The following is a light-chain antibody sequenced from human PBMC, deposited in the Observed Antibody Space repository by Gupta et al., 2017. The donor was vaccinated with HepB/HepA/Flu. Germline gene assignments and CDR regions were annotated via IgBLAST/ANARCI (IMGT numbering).Light chain of an antibody. V-gene: IGKV1-33*01. Sequence: DIQLTHSPSSLLASVGDRVTITCQASQDIASNLNWYQQRPGKAPKLLIYDASKLEVGGPSRFRGSGSGTKLSCTISGLQPEDFATYYCPQKDKDPVNFVGGTKVEIK. CDR1: QDIASN. CDR3: PQKDKDPVN. J-gene: IGKJ4*01. CDR2: DAS.